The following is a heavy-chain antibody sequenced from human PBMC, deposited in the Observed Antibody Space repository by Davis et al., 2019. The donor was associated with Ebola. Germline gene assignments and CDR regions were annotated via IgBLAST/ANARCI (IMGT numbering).Heavy chain of an antibody. D-gene: IGHD1-20*01. J-gene: IGHJ6*02. V-gene: IGHV1-24*01. CDR2: FDPEHGET. CDR1: GYTLTELS. CDR3: TTETGISGIMPTGYYGLDV. Sequence: AASVKVSCKVSGYTLTELSMHWVRQAPGKGLEWMGGFDPEHGETIYAQRFQGRVTMTEDTATDTAYMELSNLRSEDTAVYYCTTETGISGIMPTGYYGLDVWGAGTTVTVSS.